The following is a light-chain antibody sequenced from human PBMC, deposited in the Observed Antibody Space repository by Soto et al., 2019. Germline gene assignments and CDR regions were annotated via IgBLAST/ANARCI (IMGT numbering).Light chain of an antibody. J-gene: IGKJ4*01. CDR3: QQRSDWPLT. Sequence: ETVMTQSPATLSVSPGERATLSCRASQSVSSNLAWYQQKPGQPPRLLIYDISTRATGIPTRFSGSGSGTDFTLTISSLEPEDFAVYYCQQRSDWPLTFGGGTKVDIK. CDR2: DIS. V-gene: IGKV3-11*01. CDR1: QSVSSN.